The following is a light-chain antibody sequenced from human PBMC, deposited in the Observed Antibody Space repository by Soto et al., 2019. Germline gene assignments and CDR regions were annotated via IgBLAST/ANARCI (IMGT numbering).Light chain of an antibody. CDR1: SSDVGAYNL. J-gene: IGLJ2*01. CDR2: EGS. CDR3: CSYAGSRTFG. V-gene: IGLV2-23*01. Sequence: QSALTQPASVSGSPEQSITISFTGTSSDVGAYNLVSWYQQHPGKAPRLIIYEGSKRPSGISHRFSGSKSDNTASLTISGLRAEDEAHYHCCSYAGSRTFGFGGGTKLTVL.